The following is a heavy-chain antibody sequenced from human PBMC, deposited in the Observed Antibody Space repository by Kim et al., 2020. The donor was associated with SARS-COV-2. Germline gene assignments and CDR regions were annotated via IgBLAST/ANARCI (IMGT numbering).Heavy chain of an antibody. V-gene: IGHV4-39*07. CDR2: LSYSGST. CDR1: GGSISTSDYY. J-gene: IGHJ3*02. CDR3: ARERAVGEPHHDVRGFDI. Sequence: SETLSLTCTVSGGSISTSDYYWGWIRQPPGKGLEWIGSLSYSGSTYYSPSLKGRVTISVDMSKNQFSLKLTPVTAADTAVFFCARERAVGEPHHDVRGFDIWGQGTLVTVSS. D-gene: IGHD3-16*01.